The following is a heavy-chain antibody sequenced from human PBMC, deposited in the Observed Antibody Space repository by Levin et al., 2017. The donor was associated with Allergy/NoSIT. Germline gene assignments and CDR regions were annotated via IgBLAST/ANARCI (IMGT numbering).Heavy chain of an antibody. J-gene: IGHJ4*02. Sequence: SETLSLTCTVSGGSISSSSYYWGWIRQPPGKGLEWIGSIYYSGSTYYNPSLKSRVTISVDTSKNQFSLKLSSVTAADTAVYYCASDHYDTHPHWGQGTLVTVSS. V-gene: IGHV4-39*01. CDR3: ASDHYDTHPH. CDR1: GGSISSSSYY. D-gene: IGHD3-22*01. CDR2: IYYSGST.